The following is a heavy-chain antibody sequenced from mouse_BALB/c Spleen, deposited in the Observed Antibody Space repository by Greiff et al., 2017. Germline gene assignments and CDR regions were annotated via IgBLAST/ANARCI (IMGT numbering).Heavy chain of an antibody. V-gene: IGHV1-69*02. D-gene: IGHD2-10*02. CDR3: TRSPYGNSGAMDY. CDR1: GYTFTSYW. Sequence: QVQLQQPGAELVKPGAPVKLSCKASGYTFTSYWMNWVKQRPGRGLEWIGRIDPSDSETHYNQKFKDKATLTVDKSSSTAYIQLSSLTSEDSAVYYCTRSPYGNSGAMDYWGQGTSVTVSS. J-gene: IGHJ4*01. CDR2: IDPSDSET.